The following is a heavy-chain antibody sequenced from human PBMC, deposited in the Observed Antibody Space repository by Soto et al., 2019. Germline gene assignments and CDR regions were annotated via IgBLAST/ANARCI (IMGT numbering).Heavy chain of an antibody. D-gene: IGHD6-13*01. CDR1: GGTFSSYA. V-gene: IGHV1-69*13. CDR3: ARLYSSSWYSKYYFDY. J-gene: IGHJ4*02. Sequence: GASVKVSCKASGGTFSSYAISWVRQAPGQGLEWMGGIIPIFGTANYAQKFQGRVTITADESTSTAYMELSSLRSEDTAVYYCARLYSSSWYSKYYFDYWGQGTLVTVS. CDR2: IIPIFGTA.